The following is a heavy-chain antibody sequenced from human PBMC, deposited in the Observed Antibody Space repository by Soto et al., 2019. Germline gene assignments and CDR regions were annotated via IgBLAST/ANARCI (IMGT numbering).Heavy chain of an antibody. CDR1: GYTFTGYY. V-gene: IGHV1-2*02. CDR3: ARDHLGNLNYYCDY. D-gene: IGHD1-7*01. Sequence: ASVKVSCKASGYTFTGYYMHWVRQAPGQGLQWMGWINPKFGDTRYAQNFQGRVTLTRDTSSSTAYMELSSLRSDDTAVYYCARDHLGNLNYYCDYCGEGTIVTVYS. J-gene: IGHJ4*02. CDR2: INPKFGDT.